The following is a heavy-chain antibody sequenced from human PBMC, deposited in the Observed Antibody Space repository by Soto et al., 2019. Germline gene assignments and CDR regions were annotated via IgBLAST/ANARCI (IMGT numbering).Heavy chain of an antibody. CDR3: ARVDYDFWSGPRAYYGMDV. J-gene: IGHJ6*02. CDR2: ISAYNGNT. Sequence: ASVKVSCKASGYTFTSYGISWVRQAPGQGLERMGWISAYNGNTNYAQKLQGRVTMTTDTSTSTAYMELRSLRSDDTAVYYCARVDYDFWSGPRAYYGMDVWGQGTTVTVSS. D-gene: IGHD3-3*01. CDR1: GYTFTSYG. V-gene: IGHV1-18*01.